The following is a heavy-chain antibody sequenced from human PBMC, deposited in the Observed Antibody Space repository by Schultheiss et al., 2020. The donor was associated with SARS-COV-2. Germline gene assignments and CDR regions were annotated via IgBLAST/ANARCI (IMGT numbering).Heavy chain of an antibody. CDR2: IYHSGST. CDR1: GGSISSYY. J-gene: IGHJ4*02. CDR3: ARVGGYSYPDHFDY. D-gene: IGHD5-18*01. V-gene: IGHV4-59*01. Sequence: SETLSLTCTVSGGSISSYYWSWIRQPPGKGLEWIGEIYHSGSTNYNPSLKSRVTISVDTSKNQFSLKLSSVTAADTAVYYCARVGGYSYPDHFDYWGQGTLVTVSS.